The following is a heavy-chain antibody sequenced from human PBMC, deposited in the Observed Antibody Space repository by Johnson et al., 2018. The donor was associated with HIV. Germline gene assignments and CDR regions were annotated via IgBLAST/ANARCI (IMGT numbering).Heavy chain of an antibody. V-gene: IGHV3-13*01. CDR2: IGTAGDT. D-gene: IGHD6-19*01. J-gene: IGHJ3*02. CDR1: GFTFSSYD. CDR3: AKGVVVAGSVHDAFDI. Sequence: AQLVESGGGVVHPGRSLRLSCAASGFTFSSYDMHWVRQATGKGLEWVSAIGTAGDTYYPGSVKGRFTISRENAKNSLYLQMNSLRAEDTAVYYCAKGVVVAGSVHDAFDIWGQGTMVTVSS.